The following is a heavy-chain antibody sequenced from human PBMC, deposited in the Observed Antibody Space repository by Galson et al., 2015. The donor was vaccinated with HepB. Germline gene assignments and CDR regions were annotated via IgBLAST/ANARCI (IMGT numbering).Heavy chain of an antibody. CDR3: LTGLYGPGH. Sequence: SLRLSCAASGFTFSSYWMNWVRQAPGKGLEWVANIKQDGSEKYYVDSLEGRFSISRDNARNSLYLQMNSLRAEDTAVYYCLTGLYGPGHGGQGTLVTVSS. J-gene: IGHJ1*01. CDR1: GFTFSSYW. CDR2: IKQDGSEK. D-gene: IGHD4-17*01. V-gene: IGHV3-7*03.